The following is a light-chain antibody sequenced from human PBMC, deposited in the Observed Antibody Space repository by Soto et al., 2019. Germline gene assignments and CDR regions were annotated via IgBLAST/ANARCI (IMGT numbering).Light chain of an antibody. CDR2: GAS. J-gene: IGKJ1*01. Sequence: EMVLTPSPGTLSLSPGDGAALSSRASQSVSNDYVAWVQQKPGQAPRLLIYGASTRATGIPARFSGSGSGTEFTLTISSLQSEDFAVYYCQQYNNWPSRTFGQGTKVDI. CDR1: QSVSND. CDR3: QQYNNWPSRT. V-gene: IGKV3-15*01.